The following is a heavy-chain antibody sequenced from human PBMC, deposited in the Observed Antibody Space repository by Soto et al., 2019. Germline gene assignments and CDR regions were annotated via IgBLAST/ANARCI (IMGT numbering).Heavy chain of an antibody. CDR3: GILDQGGGGADY. V-gene: IGHV1-69*02. J-gene: IGHJ4*02. CDR2: IITILDIT. Sequence: QVQLVQSGAEVKKPGSSVTVSCKASGGTFNTHYINWLSQAPGQGLEWMGRIITILDITNYAPKFQGRVTITADKSTGTATMALTALRADDTAVYFCGILDQGGGGADYWGQGTLITVSS. CDR1: GGTFNTHY. D-gene: IGHD2-21*01.